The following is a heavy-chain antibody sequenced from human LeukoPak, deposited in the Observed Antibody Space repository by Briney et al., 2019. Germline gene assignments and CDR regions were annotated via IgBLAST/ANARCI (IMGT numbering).Heavy chain of an antibody. D-gene: IGHD2-8*02. V-gene: IGHV4-59*01. J-gene: IGHJ5*02. CDR2: IFDSGST. Sequence: SETLSLTCTVSGGSISSYYWSWIRQPPGKGLEWIGYIFDSGSTNYNPSLKSRVSISIDTSKNQFSLKLTSVTAADTAVYYCACTGDPNWFDPWGQGTLVTVSS. CDR3: ACTGDPNWFDP. CDR1: GGSISSYY.